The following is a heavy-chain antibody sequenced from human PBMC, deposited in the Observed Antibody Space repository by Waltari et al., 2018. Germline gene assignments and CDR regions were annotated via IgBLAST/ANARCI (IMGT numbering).Heavy chain of an antibody. V-gene: IGHV4-30-2*01. CDR2: IYLDGST. CDR1: GGSINSGADC. CDR3: ARDGGGGAMDV. D-gene: IGHD2-15*01. Sequence: QLQLQESGSGLVKPSETLSLTCAVSGGSINSGADCWSWIRQPPGKGLEWIGYIYLDGSTYYTPSLKSRVTISEDRSRNQFSLKLSSVTAADTAVYYCARDGGGGAMDVWGKGATVTVSS. J-gene: IGHJ6*03.